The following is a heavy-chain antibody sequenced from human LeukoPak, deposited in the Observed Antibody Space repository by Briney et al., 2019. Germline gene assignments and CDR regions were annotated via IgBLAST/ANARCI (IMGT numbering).Heavy chain of an antibody. CDR2: ISPSGGST. D-gene: IGHD1-26*01. CDR3: AKDPYSGSHRGFDY. V-gene: IGHV3-23*01. Sequence: GGSLRLSCAASGFTFSSYAMSWVRQAPGEGLEWVTTISPSGGSTFYADSVKGRFTIFRDNSKNTLYLQMNNLRVDDTAVYCCAKDPYSGSHRGFDYWGQGTLVAASS. J-gene: IGHJ4*02. CDR1: GFTFSSYA.